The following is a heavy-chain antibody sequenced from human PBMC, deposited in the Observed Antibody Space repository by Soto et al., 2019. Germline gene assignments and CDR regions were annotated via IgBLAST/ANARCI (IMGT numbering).Heavy chain of an antibody. CDR1: GFTFSSYG. CDR3: ARYYYDSSGYYPL. CDR2: IWSDGSNK. Sequence: QVQLVESGGGVVQPGRSLRLSCAASGFTFSSYGMHWVRQAPGKGLEWVAVIWSDGSNKYYADSVKGRFTISRDNSKNTLYLQMNSLRAEDTAVYYCARYYYDSSGYYPLWGQGTLSPSPQ. V-gene: IGHV3-33*01. J-gene: IGHJ4*02. D-gene: IGHD3-22*01.